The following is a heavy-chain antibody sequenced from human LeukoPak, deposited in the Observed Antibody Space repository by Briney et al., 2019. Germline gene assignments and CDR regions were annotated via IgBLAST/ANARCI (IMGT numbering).Heavy chain of an antibody. Sequence: GGSLRLSCAASEFAFGSYAMHWVRQTPGKGLEWVSYISSSGSTIFYADSVKGRFTISRDNAKNSPYLQMNSLRAEDTAVYYCARELAYYFDYWGQGTLVTVSS. J-gene: IGHJ4*02. D-gene: IGHD1-1*01. CDR2: ISSSGSTI. V-gene: IGHV3-48*03. CDR3: ARELAYYFDY. CDR1: EFAFGSYA.